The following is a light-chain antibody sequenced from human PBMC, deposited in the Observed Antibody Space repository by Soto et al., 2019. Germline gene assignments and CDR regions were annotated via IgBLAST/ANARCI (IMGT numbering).Light chain of an antibody. CDR1: SSDIGASNS. CDR3: SSYTRGSVSI. CDR2: EVT. V-gene: IGLV2-8*01. Sequence: QSVLTQPPSASGSPGQSVTISCAGSSSDIGASNSVSWYQQHPGKAPKLLISEVTKRPSGVPDRFSGSKSGDTASLTISGLQVEDEADYYCSSYTRGSVSIFGGGTKLTVL. J-gene: IGLJ2*01.